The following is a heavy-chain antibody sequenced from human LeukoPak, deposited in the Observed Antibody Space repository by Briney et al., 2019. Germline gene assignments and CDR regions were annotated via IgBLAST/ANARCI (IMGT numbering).Heavy chain of an antibody. Sequence: SPTLSPPFAISGARVSSNRAAWNWIRQSPSRSLEWLGRTYYRPKWYNDYAVSVKSLITINPDTSKNQLSLHLRSVSPEDTAVYYCARVGITGTYNWFDPWGQGTLVTVSS. J-gene: IGHJ5*02. V-gene: IGHV6-1*01. CDR2: TYYRPKWYN. CDR3: ARVGITGTYNWFDP. D-gene: IGHD1-20*01. CDR1: GARVSSNRAA.